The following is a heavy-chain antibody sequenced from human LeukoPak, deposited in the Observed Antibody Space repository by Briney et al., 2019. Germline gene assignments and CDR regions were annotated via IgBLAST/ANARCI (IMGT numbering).Heavy chain of an antibody. V-gene: IGHV1-18*01. CDR2: VSAYNGNT. CDR3: ARDPYDSCGQGVLLYAY. D-gene: IGHD3-22*01. CDR1: GYTFTSYG. Sequence: ASVKVSCKASGYTFTSYGISWVRQAPGQGLEWMGWVSAYNGNTNYAQKPQGRVTMTTDTSTSTAYMELRSLRSDDTAVYYCARDPYDSCGQGVLLYAYWGQGTLVTVSS. J-gene: IGHJ4*02.